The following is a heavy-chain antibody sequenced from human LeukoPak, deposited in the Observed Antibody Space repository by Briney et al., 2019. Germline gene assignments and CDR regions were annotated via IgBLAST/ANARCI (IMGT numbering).Heavy chain of an antibody. CDR2: ISGSGDST. J-gene: IGHJ4*02. CDR3: AKDWSCDS. Sequence: GESLRLSCAASGFAFSTYPMTWVRQAPGKGLEWVSAISGSGDSTSYAASVQGRSTISRDNSKYTLYLQVKSLRVEDTAIYYYAKDWSCDSWGQGTLVTVSS. V-gene: IGHV3-23*01. D-gene: IGHD3-10*01. CDR1: GFAFSTYP.